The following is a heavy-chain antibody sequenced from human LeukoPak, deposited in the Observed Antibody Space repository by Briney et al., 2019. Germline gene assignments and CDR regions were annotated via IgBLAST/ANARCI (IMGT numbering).Heavy chain of an antibody. CDR3: AKEGEYGYGAAPLHFDY. CDR2: IYHSGST. CDR1: GYSISSGYY. Sequence: PSETLSLTCTVSGYSISSGYYWGWIRQPPGKGLEWIGSIYHSGSTYYNPSLKSRVTISVDTSKNQFSLKLSSVTAADTAGYYCAKEGEYGYGAAPLHFDYGGKGTLVTVSS. D-gene: IGHD5-18*01. V-gene: IGHV4-38-2*02. J-gene: IGHJ4*02.